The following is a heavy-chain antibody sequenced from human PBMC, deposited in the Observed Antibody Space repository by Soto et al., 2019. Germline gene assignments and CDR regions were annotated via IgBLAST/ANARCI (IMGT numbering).Heavy chain of an antibody. CDR3: ARDRPDYYDFWSGPTPPYYYIDV. CDR2: IKQDGSEK. J-gene: IGHJ6*03. V-gene: IGHV3-7*01. D-gene: IGHD3-3*01. CDR1: GFTFSSYW. Sequence: GGSLRLSCAASGFTFSSYWMSWVRQAPGKGLEWVANIKQDGSEKYYVDSVKGRFTISRDNAKNSLYLQMNSLRAEDTAVYYCARDRPDYYDFWSGPTPPYYYIDVWGKGTTVTVSS.